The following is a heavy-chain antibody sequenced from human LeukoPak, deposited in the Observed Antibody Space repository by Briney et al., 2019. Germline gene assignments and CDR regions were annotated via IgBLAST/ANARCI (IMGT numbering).Heavy chain of an antibody. CDR2: IYHSGNT. Sequence: SETLSLTCTVSGYSISSGYYWGWIRPPPGKGLEWIGNIYHSGNTYYNPSLKSRVTISVDTSKNQFSLNLTSVTAADAAVYYCARAYSGWYRPFDYWGQGTLVTVSS. J-gene: IGHJ4*02. D-gene: IGHD6-19*01. CDR3: ARAYSGWYRPFDY. V-gene: IGHV4-38-2*02. CDR1: GYSISSGYY.